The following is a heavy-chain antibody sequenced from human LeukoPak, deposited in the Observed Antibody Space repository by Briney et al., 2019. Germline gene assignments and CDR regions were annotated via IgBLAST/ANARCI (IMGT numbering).Heavy chain of an antibody. CDR3: ARECSGYFY. CDR2: ISSSSSFR. D-gene: IGHD3-22*01. Sequence: KTGGSLRLSCAASGFNFSSYSMDWVRQAPGKGLGWVSSISSSSSFRYYADSVKGRFTISRDNAKNSLNLQMNSLRAEDTAVYYCARECSGYFYWGQGTLVTVSS. CDR1: GFNFSSYS. V-gene: IGHV3-21*01. J-gene: IGHJ4*02.